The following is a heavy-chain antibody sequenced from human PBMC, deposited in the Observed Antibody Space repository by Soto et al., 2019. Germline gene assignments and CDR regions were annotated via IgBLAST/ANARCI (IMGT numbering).Heavy chain of an antibody. D-gene: IGHD6-19*01. CDR2: IKQDGSEK. Sequence: AGGSLRLSCAASGFTFSSYWMSWVRQAPGKGLEWVANIKQDGSEKYYVDSVKGRFTISRDNAKNSLYLQMNSLRAEDTAVYYCAREGQWLAQDAFDIWGQGTMVTVSS. CDR1: GFTFSSYW. V-gene: IGHV3-7*03. J-gene: IGHJ3*02. CDR3: AREGQWLAQDAFDI.